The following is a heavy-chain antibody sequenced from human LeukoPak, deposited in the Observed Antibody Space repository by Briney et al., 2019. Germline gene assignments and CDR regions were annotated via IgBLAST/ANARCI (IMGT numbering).Heavy chain of an antibody. Sequence: PGTSLRLSCAASGITFTIAGMHWVRQVPGKGLEWVAVISSDGRKIYYADSVKGRFIISRDTSRNILFLQMNGLRAEDTAVYYCARSFLWFGELLSDYFDYWGQGTLVTVSS. D-gene: IGHD3-10*01. CDR1: GITFTIAG. J-gene: IGHJ4*02. CDR2: ISSDGRKI. CDR3: ARSFLWFGELLSDYFDY. V-gene: IGHV3-30*03.